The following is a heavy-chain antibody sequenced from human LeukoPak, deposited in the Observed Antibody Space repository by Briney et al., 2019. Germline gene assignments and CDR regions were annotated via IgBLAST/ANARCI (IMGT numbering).Heavy chain of an antibody. J-gene: IGHJ4*02. CDR2: ISAYNGNT. V-gene: IGHV1-18*01. CDR3: ARIRMGYYGSGSYYIAFDY. Sequence: ASVKVSCKASGYTFTSYGISWVRQVPGQGLEWMGWISAYNGNTNYAQKLQGRVTMTTDTSTSTACMELRSLRSDDTAVYYCARIRMGYYGSGSYYIAFDYWGQGTLVTVSS. D-gene: IGHD3-10*01. CDR1: GYTFTSYG.